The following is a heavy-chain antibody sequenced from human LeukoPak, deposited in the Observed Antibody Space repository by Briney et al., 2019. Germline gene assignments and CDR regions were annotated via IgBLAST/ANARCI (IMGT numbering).Heavy chain of an antibody. CDR3: ARGGPFSIAAARVYYFDY. CDR1: GYTFTSYD. D-gene: IGHD6-13*01. CDR2: ISPYSDNT. V-gene: IGHV1-18*01. J-gene: IGHJ4*02. Sequence: ASVKVSCKASGYTFTSYDINWVRQAPGQGLEWMGWISPYSDNTNYAQNLQGRVTMTTDTSTSTAYMELRSLTSDDTAMYYCARGGPFSIAAARVYYFDYWGQGTLVTVSS.